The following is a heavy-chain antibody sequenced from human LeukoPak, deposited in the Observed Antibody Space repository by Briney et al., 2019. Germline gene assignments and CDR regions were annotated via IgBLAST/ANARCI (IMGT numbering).Heavy chain of an antibody. V-gene: IGHV1-8*02. D-gene: IGHD3-22*01. CDR2: MNPNSGNT. Sequence: ASVKVSCKASGGTFSSYAINWVRQATGQGLEWMGWMNPNSGNTGYAQKFQGRVTMTRNTSISTAYMELSSLRSEDTAVYYCASPYYDSSGMDVWGQGTTVTVSS. CDR3: ASPYYDSSGMDV. J-gene: IGHJ6*02. CDR1: GGTFSSYA.